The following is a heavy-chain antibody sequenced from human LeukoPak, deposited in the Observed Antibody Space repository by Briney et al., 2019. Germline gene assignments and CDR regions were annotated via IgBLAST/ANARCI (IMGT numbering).Heavy chain of an antibody. CDR2: IYYSGGT. D-gene: IGHD6-13*01. CDR1: GGSINDYY. J-gene: IGHJ5*02. CDR3: ARGGHTNSSSWSWFDP. Sequence: KPSETLSLTCTVPGGSINDYYWSWIRQPPGKGLEWIGYIYYSGGTNYNPSLKSRITMSVDASKNQFSLKLRSVTAADTAVYYCARGGHTNSSSWSWFDPWGQGTLVTVSS. V-gene: IGHV4-59*01.